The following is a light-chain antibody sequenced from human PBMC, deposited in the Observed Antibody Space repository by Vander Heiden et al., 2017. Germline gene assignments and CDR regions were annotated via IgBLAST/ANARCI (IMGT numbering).Light chain of an antibody. CDR1: ELGEKN. CDR3: QAWDSFSFTAP. Sequence: SNELTQPPSVSVSPGQTARITCFGDELGEKNVYRYQQKPGQSPALVIYQRDRRPSGIPDRISGSISGNTATLIISGTQAMDEAEYYCQAWDSFSFTAPFGGGTKLTVL. CDR2: QRD. J-gene: IGLJ3*02. V-gene: IGLV3-1*01.